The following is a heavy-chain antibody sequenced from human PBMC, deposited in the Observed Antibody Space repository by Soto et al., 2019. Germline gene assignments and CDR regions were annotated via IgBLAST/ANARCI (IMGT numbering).Heavy chain of an antibody. D-gene: IGHD2-15*01. CDR1: GYTFTGYY. J-gene: IGHJ4*02. CDR2: INPNSGGT. CDR3: ARSYCSGGSCYSGPDY. V-gene: IGHV1-2*02. Sequence: GASVKVSCKASGYTFTGYYMHWVRQAPGQGLEWMGWINPNSGGTNYAQKFQGRVTMTRDTPISTAYMELSRLRSDDTAVYYCARSYCSGGSCYSGPDYWGQGTLVTVSS.